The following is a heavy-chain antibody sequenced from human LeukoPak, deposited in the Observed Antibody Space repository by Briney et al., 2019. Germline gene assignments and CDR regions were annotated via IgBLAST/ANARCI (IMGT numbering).Heavy chain of an antibody. Sequence: PGGSLRLSCAASGFTFDDYAMHWVRQAPGKGLEWVSGISWNSGSIGYADSVKGRFTISRDNSKNTLYLQMNSLRAEDTAVYYCAGVPGYDYWGQGTLVTVSS. CDR3: AGVPGYDY. CDR1: GFTFDDYA. CDR2: ISWNSGSI. V-gene: IGHV3-9*01. J-gene: IGHJ4*02. D-gene: IGHD6-25*01.